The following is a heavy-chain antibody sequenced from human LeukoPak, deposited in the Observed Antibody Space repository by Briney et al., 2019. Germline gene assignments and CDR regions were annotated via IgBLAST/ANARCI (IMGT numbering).Heavy chain of an antibody. D-gene: IGHD5-18*01. CDR1: GFTFSSYG. Sequence: PGGSLRLSCAASGFTFSSYGMHWVRQAPGKGLEWVAVISYDGSNKHYSDSVRGRFTISRDNSQNTLYLQMNSLRAEDTAVYFCARGPRPGGYSNGYGYHYMDVWGKGTTVTVSS. V-gene: IGHV3-30*03. CDR2: ISYDGSNK. J-gene: IGHJ6*03. CDR3: ARGPRPGGYSNGYGYHYMDV.